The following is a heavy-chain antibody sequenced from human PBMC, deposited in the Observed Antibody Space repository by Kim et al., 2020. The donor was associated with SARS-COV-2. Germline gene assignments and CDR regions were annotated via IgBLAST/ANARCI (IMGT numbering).Heavy chain of an antibody. CDR1: GFTFSSYA. J-gene: IGHJ4*02. Sequence: GGSLRLSCAASGFTFSSYAMHWVRQAPGKGLEWVAVISYDGSNKYYADSVKGRFTISRDNSKNTLYLQMNSLRAEDTAVYYCARAPGPLVDYWGQGTLVTVSS. V-gene: IGHV3-30*04. CDR2: ISYDGSNK. CDR3: ARAPGPLVDY. D-gene: IGHD2-2*01.